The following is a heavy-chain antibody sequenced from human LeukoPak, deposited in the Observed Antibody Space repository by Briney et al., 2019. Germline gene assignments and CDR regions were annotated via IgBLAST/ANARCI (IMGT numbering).Heavy chain of an antibody. J-gene: IGHJ4*02. Sequence: SETLSLTCTVSDGSISSGSYYWSWIRQPAGKGLEWLGRIYTSGSTNYNPSLKSRVTISVDTSKNQFSLKLSSVTAADTAVYYCARDYGGAVADWGQGTLVTVSS. D-gene: IGHD6-19*01. V-gene: IGHV4-61*02. CDR2: IYTSGST. CDR1: DGSISSGSYY. CDR3: ARDYGGAVAD.